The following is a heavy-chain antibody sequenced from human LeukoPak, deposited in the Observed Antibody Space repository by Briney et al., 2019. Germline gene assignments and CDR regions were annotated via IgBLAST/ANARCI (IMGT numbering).Heavy chain of an antibody. Sequence: ASVKVSCKTSGYTFNAYYMHWVRQAPGQGLEWMGWINPKSGGANYAQKFHGRVTITSETSINTAYMELSRLIADDKAVYYCAGDCYNSRRFFDYWGQGTLVNVSS. CDR2: INPKSGGA. V-gene: IGHV1-2*02. CDR3: AGDCYNSRRFFDY. CDR1: GYTFNAYY. J-gene: IGHJ4*02. D-gene: IGHD5-24*01.